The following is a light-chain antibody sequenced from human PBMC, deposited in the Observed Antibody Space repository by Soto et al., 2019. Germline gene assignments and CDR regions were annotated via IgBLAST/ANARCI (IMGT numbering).Light chain of an antibody. CDR1: QSVSSN. CDR2: GAS. V-gene: IGKV3-15*01. CDR3: QQYNNWPRA. J-gene: IGKJ1*01. Sequence: EIVMTQSPATLSVSPVEIATLSFSASQSVSSNLAWYQPKPGQAPRLLIYGASTRATGIPARFSGSGSGTGFTLTISSLQSEDFAVYYCQQYNNWPRACGQGTKGDIK.